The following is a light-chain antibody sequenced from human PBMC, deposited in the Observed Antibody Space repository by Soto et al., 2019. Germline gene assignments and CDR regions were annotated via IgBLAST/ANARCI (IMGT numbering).Light chain of an antibody. J-gene: IGKJ4*01. CDR1: QSVGTY. V-gene: IGKV3-11*01. CDR2: DSS. Sequence: EIVLTQSPVTLSLSPEERATLSCRASQSVGTYFAWYQQKPGQAPRLLIYDSSNRATGIPARFSGSGSGTDFTLTISSLEPEDFAMYYCQQRSDWPSTFGGGTKVEIK. CDR3: QQRSDWPST.